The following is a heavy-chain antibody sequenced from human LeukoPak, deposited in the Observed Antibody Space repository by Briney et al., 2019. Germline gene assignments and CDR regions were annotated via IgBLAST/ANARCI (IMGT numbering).Heavy chain of an antibody. D-gene: IGHD3-22*01. CDR3: ARVGYYYDSSGYYQKYYFDY. Sequence: PGGSLRLSCAASGFTFSDYYMSWIRQAPGKGLEWVSYISGSGSTIYYADSVKGRFTISRDNAKNSLYLQMNSLRAEDTAVYYCARVGYYYDSSGYYQKYYFDYWGQGTLVTVSS. CDR1: GFTFSDYY. J-gene: IGHJ4*02. CDR2: ISGSGSTI. V-gene: IGHV3-11*04.